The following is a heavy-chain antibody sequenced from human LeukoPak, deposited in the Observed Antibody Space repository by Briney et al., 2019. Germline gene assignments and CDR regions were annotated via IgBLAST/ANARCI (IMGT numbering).Heavy chain of an antibody. CDR2: INPNSGGT. D-gene: IGHD1-26*01. J-gene: IGHJ4*02. Sequence: SVKVSCKASGYTFTGYYMHWVRQAPGQGLEWMGRINPNSGGTNYAQKVQGRVTMTRDTSISTAYMELSRLRSDDTAVYYCARERVGATSSSNFDYWGQGTLVTVSS. V-gene: IGHV1-2*06. CDR1: GYTFTGYY. CDR3: ARERVGATSSSNFDY.